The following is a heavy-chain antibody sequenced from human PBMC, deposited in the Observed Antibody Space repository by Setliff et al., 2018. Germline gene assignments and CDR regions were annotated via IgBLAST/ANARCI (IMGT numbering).Heavy chain of an antibody. J-gene: IGHJ4*02. V-gene: IGHV4-39*01. CDR2: IYYTGLT. CDR1: GDSITNGHYY. D-gene: IGHD1-1*01. CDR3: VRTGTYRYFDY. Sequence: NPSETLSLTCTVSGDSITNGHYYWGWIRQSPGKGLEWIGNIYYTGLTFNNPALKSPVTMSVDTSRNQFSLRLSSVTATDTAVYYCVRTGTYRYFDYWGQGIQVTVSS.